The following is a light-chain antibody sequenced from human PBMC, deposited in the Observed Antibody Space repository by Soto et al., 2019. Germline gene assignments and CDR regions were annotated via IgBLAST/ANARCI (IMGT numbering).Light chain of an antibody. CDR2: GAS. Sequence: EIVLTQSPGTLSLSPGDRATLSCRASQSVRSNYLAWYQQKPGQAPRLLLYGASSRATVIPDRFSGSGSGTDFALTISRLEPEDFAVYYCQQYDTSPPLTFGGGTKVEIK. CDR1: QSVRSNY. J-gene: IGKJ4*01. CDR3: QQYDTSPPLT. V-gene: IGKV3-20*01.